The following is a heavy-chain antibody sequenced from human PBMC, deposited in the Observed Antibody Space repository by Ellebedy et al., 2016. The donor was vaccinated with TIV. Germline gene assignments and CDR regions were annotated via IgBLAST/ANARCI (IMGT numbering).Heavy chain of an antibody. CDR2: ISTDGSHK. Sequence: PGGSLRLSCAASEFTFNTYGMNWVRQVPGKGLEWVALISTDGSHKYYAGSVEGRFTISRDNSKNMLYLQMDSLRADDTALYYCARGPSWSYFDYWGQGTLVTVST. CDR3: ARGPSWSYFDY. V-gene: IGHV3-30*03. D-gene: IGHD6-13*01. CDR1: EFTFNTYG. J-gene: IGHJ4*02.